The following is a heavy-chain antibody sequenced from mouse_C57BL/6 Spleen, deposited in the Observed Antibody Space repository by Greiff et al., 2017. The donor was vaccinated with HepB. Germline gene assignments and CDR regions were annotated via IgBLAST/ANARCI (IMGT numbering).Heavy chain of an antibody. V-gene: IGHV1-52*01. CDR2: IDPSDSET. Sequence: QVQLQQPGAELVRPGSSVKLSCKASGYTFTSYWMHWVKQRPIQGLEWIGNIDPSDSETHYNQKFKDKATLTVDKSSSTAYMQLSSLTSEDSAVYYCARGDYYSNYVGAMDYWGQGTSVTGSS. CDR3: ARGDYYSNYVGAMDY. D-gene: IGHD2-5*01. CDR1: GYTFTSYW. J-gene: IGHJ4*01.